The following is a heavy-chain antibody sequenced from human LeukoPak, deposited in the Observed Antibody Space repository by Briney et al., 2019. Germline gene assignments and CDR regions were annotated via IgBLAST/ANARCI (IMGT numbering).Heavy chain of an antibody. CDR1: GGSISSGSSY. J-gene: IGHJ4*02. D-gene: IGHD2/OR15-2a*01. CDR2: IYTSGNT. V-gene: IGHV4-61*02. Sequence: SQTLSLTCTVSGGSISSGSSYWSWIRQPAGKGLEWIGRIYTSGNTNYKPSLQSRITISVDTAKNQFSLKLSSVTAADTAVYYCTRGDNSWGQGTLVTVSS. CDR3: TRGDNS.